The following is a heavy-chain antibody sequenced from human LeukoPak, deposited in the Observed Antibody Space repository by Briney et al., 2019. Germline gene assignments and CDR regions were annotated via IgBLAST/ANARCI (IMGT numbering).Heavy chain of an antibody. D-gene: IGHD3-22*01. J-gene: IGHJ3*02. CDR3: ARDGRGIVVGPDAFDI. Sequence: GGSLRLSCAASGFTFSSYSMNWVRQAPGKGLEWVSSISSSSSYIYYADSVKGRFTISRDNAKNSLYLQMNSLRAEDTAVYYCARDGRGIVVGPDAFDIWGQGTMVTVSS. V-gene: IGHV3-21*01. CDR2: ISSSSSYI. CDR1: GFTFSSYS.